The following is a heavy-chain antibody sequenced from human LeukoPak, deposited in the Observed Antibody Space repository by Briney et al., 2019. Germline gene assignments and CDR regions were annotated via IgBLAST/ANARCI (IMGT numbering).Heavy chain of an antibody. V-gene: IGHV4-38-2*01. CDR3: ARIDFWSGYFDY. CDR1: GYSLSSGYY. CDR2: IYHSGST. Sequence: SETLSLTCAVSGYSLSSGYYWGWIRQPPGKGLEWIGSIYHSGSTYYNPSLKSRVTISVDTSKNQFSLKLSSVTAADTAVYYCARIDFWSGYFDYWGQGTLVTVSS. D-gene: IGHD3-3*01. J-gene: IGHJ4*02.